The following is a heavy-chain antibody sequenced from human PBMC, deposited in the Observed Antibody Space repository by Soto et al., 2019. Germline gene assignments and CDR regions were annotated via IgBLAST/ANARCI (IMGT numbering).Heavy chain of an antibody. D-gene: IGHD3-22*01. CDR1: GFTFSSYA. J-gene: IGHJ4*02. Sequence: GGSLRLSCAASGFTFSSYAMSWVRQAPGKGLEWVSAISGSGGSTYYADSVKGRFTISRDNSKNTLYLQMNSLRAEDTAVYYCAKDVNVEYYYDSSGYYPYFDYWGQGTLVTVSS. V-gene: IGHV3-23*01. CDR3: AKDVNVEYYYDSSGYYPYFDY. CDR2: ISGSGGST.